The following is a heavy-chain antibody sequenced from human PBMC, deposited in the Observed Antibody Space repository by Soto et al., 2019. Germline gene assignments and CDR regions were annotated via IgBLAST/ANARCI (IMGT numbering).Heavy chain of an antibody. Sequence: QVQLVQSGAEVKKPGSSVKVSCKASGGTFSSYAISWVRQAPGQGLEWMGGIIPIFGTANYAQKFQGRVTITADESTSTADMELRSLRSEDTAVYYCAREEAAAGYFDYWGQGTLVTVSS. V-gene: IGHV1-69*01. CDR3: AREEAAAGYFDY. J-gene: IGHJ4*02. CDR1: GGTFSSYA. D-gene: IGHD6-13*01. CDR2: IIPIFGTA.